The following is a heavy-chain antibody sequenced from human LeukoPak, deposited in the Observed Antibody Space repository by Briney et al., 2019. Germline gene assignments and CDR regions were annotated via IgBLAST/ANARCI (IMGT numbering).Heavy chain of an antibody. CDR1: GFTFSGYA. CDR2: INAFGART. J-gene: IGHJ4*02. CDR3: AKVALDYCTGSNYYYFYY. D-gene: IGHD2-8*02. V-gene: IGHV3-23*01. Sequence: GGSLRLSCEASGFTFSGYAMSWVRQAPGKGLEWVSSINAFGARTYYADSVKGRFTISGDNSKNTLYLQMNRLRAEETALYYSAKVALDYCTGSNYYYFYYRGPGTLVTSSS.